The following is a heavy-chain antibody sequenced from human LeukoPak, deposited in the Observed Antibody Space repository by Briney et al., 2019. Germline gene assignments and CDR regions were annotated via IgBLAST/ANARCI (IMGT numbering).Heavy chain of an antibody. V-gene: IGHV3-23*01. CDR2: ISGSGGST. Sequence: GGSLRLSCAASGFTVSSNYISRVRQAPRKGLEWVSAISGSGGSTYYADSVKGRFTISRDNSKNTLYLQMNSLRVEDTAVYYCAKGWGGYEDYYYGMDVWGQGTTVTVSS. D-gene: IGHD5-12*01. CDR1: GFTVSSNY. J-gene: IGHJ6*02. CDR3: AKGWGGYEDYYYGMDV.